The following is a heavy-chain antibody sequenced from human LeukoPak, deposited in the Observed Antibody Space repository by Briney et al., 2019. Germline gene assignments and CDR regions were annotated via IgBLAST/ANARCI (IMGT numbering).Heavy chain of an antibody. V-gene: IGHV6-1*01. D-gene: IGHD3-10*01. CDR1: GDSVSSNSAA. Sequence: SQTLSLTCAISGDSVSSNSAAWNWIRQSPSRGLEWLGRTYYRSKWYNDYAVSVKSRITINPDTSKNQFSLQLNSVTPEDTAVYYCARGGMVRGVKAGSKDYSNWFDPWGQGTLVTVSS. J-gene: IGHJ5*02. CDR2: TYYRSKWYN. CDR3: ARGGMVRGVKAGSKDYSNWFDP.